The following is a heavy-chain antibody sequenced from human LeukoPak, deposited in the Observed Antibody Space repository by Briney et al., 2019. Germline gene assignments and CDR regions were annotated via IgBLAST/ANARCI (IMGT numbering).Heavy chain of an antibody. CDR3: ARIGISARGTNFHH. D-gene: IGHD6-13*01. CDR2: INSNSADT. Sequence: ASVKVSCKASGYTFIDYYIHWVRQAPGQGLEWMGWINSNSADTNYAQNFQGRVTMTRDTSISTAYMELSRLRSDDTALYYCARIGISARGTNFHHWGQGTLVTVSS. V-gene: IGHV1-2*02. CDR1: GYTFIDYY. J-gene: IGHJ1*01.